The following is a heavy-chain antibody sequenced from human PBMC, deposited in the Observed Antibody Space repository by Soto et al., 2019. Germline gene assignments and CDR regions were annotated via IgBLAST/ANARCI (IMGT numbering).Heavy chain of an antibody. D-gene: IGHD2-15*01. CDR3: ARELVVVAATRWFDP. V-gene: IGHV4-31*03. J-gene: IGHJ5*02. Sequence: SETLSLTCTVSGGSISSGGYYWSWIRQHPGKGLEWIGYIYYSGSTYYNPSLKSRVTISVDTSKNQFSLKLSSVTAADTAVYYCARELVVVAATRWFDPWGQGTLVTVSS. CDR2: IYYSGST. CDR1: GGSISSGGYY.